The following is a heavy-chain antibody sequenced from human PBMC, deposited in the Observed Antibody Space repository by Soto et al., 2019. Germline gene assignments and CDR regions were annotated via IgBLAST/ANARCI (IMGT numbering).Heavy chain of an antibody. CDR1: ASTFTGYT. J-gene: IGHJ5*02. D-gene: IGHD4-17*01. CDR3: ARGTVTSGRWFGP. CDR2: ISTFNGHT. Sequence: PLVQSGTEVKEPGASVKVSCKASASTFTGYTINWVRQAPGHGLEWMGWISTFNGHTKYERNCEGRVTMTTNTSTTTAYMELTGLTFDDTAIYCCARGTVTSGRWFGPWGQGTLVSVSS. V-gene: IGHV1-18*04.